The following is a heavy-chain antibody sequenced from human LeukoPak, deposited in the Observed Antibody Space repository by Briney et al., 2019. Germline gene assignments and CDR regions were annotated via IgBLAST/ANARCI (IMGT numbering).Heavy chain of an antibody. CDR3: ATPSIAHYGSGGYWYFDY. Sequence: PGGSLRLSCAASGFTFSSYGMHWVRQAPGKGLEWVAVISYDGSNKYYADSVKGRFTISRDNSKNTLYLQMNSLRAEDTAVYYCATPSIAHYGSGGYWYFDYWGQGTLVTVSS. D-gene: IGHD3-10*01. J-gene: IGHJ4*02. CDR2: ISYDGSNK. CDR1: GFTFSSYG. V-gene: IGHV3-30*03.